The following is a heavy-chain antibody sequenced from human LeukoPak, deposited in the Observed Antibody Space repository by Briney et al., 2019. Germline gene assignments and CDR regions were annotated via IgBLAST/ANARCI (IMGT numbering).Heavy chain of an antibody. CDR1: VYTFTGYY. CDR2: IIPIFGTA. D-gene: IGHD2-2*01. Sequence: SVKVSCQASVYTFTGYYMHWVRQAPGQGLEWMGGIIPIFGTAHYAQKFQGRVTITTDESTNTAYMELSSLRSEDTAVYYCARDREDIVVVPAAKGGYFYYYMDVWGKGTTVTVSS. V-gene: IGHV1-69*05. CDR3: ARDREDIVVVPAAKGGYFYYYMDV. J-gene: IGHJ6*03.